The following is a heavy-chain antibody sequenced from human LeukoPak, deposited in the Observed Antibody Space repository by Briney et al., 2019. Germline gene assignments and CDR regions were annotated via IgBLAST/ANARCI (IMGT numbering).Heavy chain of an antibody. CDR2: MNQDGSAK. D-gene: IGHD3-16*01. CDR1: GFTFSNLD. J-gene: IGHJ6*02. Sequence: GGSLRLSCTASGFTFSNLDMSWVRQAPGKGLEWVANMNQDGSAKGYVDSVKGRFTISRDNARNSLYLQMSSLRPEDTAVYYCATYTHWVAGDVWGQGTTVTVSS. CDR3: ATYTHWVAGDV. V-gene: IGHV3-7*01.